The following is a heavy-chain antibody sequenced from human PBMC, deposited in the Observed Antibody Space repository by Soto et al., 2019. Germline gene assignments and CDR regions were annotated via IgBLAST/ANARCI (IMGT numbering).Heavy chain of an antibody. D-gene: IGHD5-18*01. CDR2: INQDGSEK. J-gene: IGHJ6*02. Sequence: EVQLVESGGGLVQPGGSLRLSCGASGFTFRTYWLSWVRQFPGKGLEWVANINQDGSEKNYVDSVKGRFTITRDNAKNSLYLQMSGLRAEDPALYYCARDGSTSGSSYDYHGMDVWGQGTTFTVSS. V-gene: IGHV3-7*05. CDR3: ARDGSTSGSSYDYHGMDV. CDR1: GFTFRTYW.